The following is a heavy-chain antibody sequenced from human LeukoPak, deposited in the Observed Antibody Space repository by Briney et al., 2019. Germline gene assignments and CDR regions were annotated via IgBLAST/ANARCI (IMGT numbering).Heavy chain of an antibody. D-gene: IGHD3-10*01. CDR1: GGSISSGTDY. Sequence: PSETLSLTCTVYGGSISSGTDYWGLIRQSPGKGLQWIGSAYYTGTTYYNPSLKSRVTISVDTSKNQFSLKLSSVTAADTALYYCARDTIHYGINYWGQGTLVTVSS. J-gene: IGHJ4*02. CDR3: ARDTIHYGINY. CDR2: AYYTGTT. V-gene: IGHV4-39*07.